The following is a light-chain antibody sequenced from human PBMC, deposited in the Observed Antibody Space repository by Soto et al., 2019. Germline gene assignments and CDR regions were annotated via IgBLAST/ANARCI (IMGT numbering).Light chain of an antibody. CDR2: GAS. J-gene: IGKJ3*01. V-gene: IGKV3-15*01. Sequence: EIVMTQSPATLSVSPGERATLSCRASQSVSRNLAWYQQRPGQAPRLLIYGASTRATGIPARFSGSGSGTEFTLTISSLQSEDFAVYYCQQYNKWALFTLGPGTRVDIK. CDR3: QQYNKWALFT. CDR1: QSVSRN.